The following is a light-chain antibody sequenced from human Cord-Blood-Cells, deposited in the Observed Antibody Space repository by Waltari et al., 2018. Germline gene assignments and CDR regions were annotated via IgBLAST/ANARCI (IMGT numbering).Light chain of an antibody. CDR2: AAS. CDR1: QSISSD. V-gene: IGKV1-39*01. Sequence: DIQMTQSPSSLSASVGDRVTITCRASQSISSDLNWYQQKPGKAPKLLIYAASRLQSGVPSRFSGSGSWTDFTLTISSLQPEDFATYYCQQSYSTPITFGQGTRLEIK. CDR3: QQSYSTPIT. J-gene: IGKJ5*01.